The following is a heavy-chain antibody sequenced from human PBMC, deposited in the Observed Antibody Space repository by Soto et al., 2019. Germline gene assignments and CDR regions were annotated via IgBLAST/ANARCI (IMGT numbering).Heavy chain of an antibody. D-gene: IGHD5-12*01. CDR3: AKEARIVATISAFDI. CDR2: ISGSGGST. J-gene: IGHJ3*02. Sequence: GGALRLSFAASGFTFSNYAMSGVRQAPGKGLEWVSAISGSGGSTYYADSVKGRFTISRDNSKNTLYLQMNSLRAEDTAVYYCAKEARIVATISAFDIWGQGTMVTVSS. CDR1: GFTFSNYA. V-gene: IGHV3-23*01.